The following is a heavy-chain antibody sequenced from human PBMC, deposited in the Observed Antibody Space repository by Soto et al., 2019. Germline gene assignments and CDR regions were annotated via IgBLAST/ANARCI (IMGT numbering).Heavy chain of an antibody. J-gene: IGHJ1*01. CDR3: PKHPYRRGPL. D-gene: IGHD3-16*02. CDR1: GLTFDDYA. Sequence: PGGSLRLSSTVSGLTFDDYAMHWVRQAPGKGLEWVSGISWNSGSIGYADSVKGRFTISRDNAKNSLYLQMNSLRAEDTALYYWPKHPYRRGPLWGQRTLVTVSS. CDR2: ISWNSGSI. V-gene: IGHV3-9*01.